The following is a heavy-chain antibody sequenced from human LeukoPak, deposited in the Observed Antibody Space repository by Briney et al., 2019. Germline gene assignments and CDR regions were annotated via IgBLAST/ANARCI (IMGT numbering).Heavy chain of an antibody. CDR2: ISANGGST. D-gene: IGHD3-3*01. Sequence: PGGSLRLSCAASEFIFSSFAMSWVRQAPGKGLEWVSAISANGGSTYYADSVKGRFTISRDNSKNTLYLQMNSLRAEDTALYYCARAGMDGRGYYQGFDYWGQGTLVTVSS. CDR1: EFIFSSFA. CDR3: ARAGMDGRGYYQGFDY. J-gene: IGHJ4*02. V-gene: IGHV3-23*01.